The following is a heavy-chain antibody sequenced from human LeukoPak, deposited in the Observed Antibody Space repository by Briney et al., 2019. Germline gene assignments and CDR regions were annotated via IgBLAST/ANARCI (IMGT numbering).Heavy chain of an antibody. Sequence: ASVKVSCKASGYTLTGYYMHWVRQAPGQGLEWMGWINPNSGGTNYAQKFQGRVTMTRDTSISTAYMELSRLRSDDTAVYYCAREDGELYNWFDPWGQGTLVTVSS. J-gene: IGHJ5*02. CDR1: GYTLTGYY. D-gene: IGHD4-17*01. CDR2: INPNSGGT. CDR3: AREDGELYNWFDP. V-gene: IGHV1-2*02.